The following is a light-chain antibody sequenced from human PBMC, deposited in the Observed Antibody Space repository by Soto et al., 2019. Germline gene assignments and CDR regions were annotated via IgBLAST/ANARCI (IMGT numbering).Light chain of an antibody. CDR1: QTINSNF. J-gene: IGKJ2*01. CDR2: GVS. V-gene: IGKV3-20*01. CDR3: QQYSCLPLT. Sequence: VLTQSPVNLSLSPGETATLSCRASQTINSNFFAWYQQTPSQAPRLLIYGVSTRATGIPDRFTGSGSGTDFALTSSGLEPADFAVYYCQQYSCLPLTFGLGTKVDIK.